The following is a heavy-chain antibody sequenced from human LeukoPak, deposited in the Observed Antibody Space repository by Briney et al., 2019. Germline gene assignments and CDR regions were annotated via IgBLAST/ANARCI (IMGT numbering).Heavy chain of an antibody. CDR3: AREHSSSSGKVFDS. CDR1: GYTFPGYY. D-gene: IGHD6-6*01. Sequence: GASVKVSCKASGYTFPGYYMHWVRQAPGRGLEWMGWINPNSGGTNYAQKFQGRVTMTRDTSISTAYMELSRLRSDDTAVYYCAREHSSSSGKVFDSWGQGTLVTVSS. CDR2: INPNSGGT. J-gene: IGHJ4*02. V-gene: IGHV1-2*02.